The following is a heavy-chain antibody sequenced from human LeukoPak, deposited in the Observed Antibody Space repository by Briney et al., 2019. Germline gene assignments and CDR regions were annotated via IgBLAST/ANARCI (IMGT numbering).Heavy chain of an antibody. CDR2: IYWDDDK. CDR1: GFSLSTSGVG. J-gene: IGHJ4*02. V-gene: IGHV2-5*02. D-gene: IGHD3-22*01. CDR3: ARLSRDSSGYYPLFYYFDY. Sequence: SGPTLVNPTQTLTLTCTFSGFSLSTSGVGVGWIRQPPGKALEWLAIIYWDDDKRYSPSLKSRLTITKDTSKNQVVLTMTNMDPVDTATYYCARLSRDSSGYYPLFYYFDYWGQGTLVTVSS.